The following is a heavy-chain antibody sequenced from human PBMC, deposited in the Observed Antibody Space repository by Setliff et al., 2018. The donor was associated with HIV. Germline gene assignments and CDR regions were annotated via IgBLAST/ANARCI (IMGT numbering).Heavy chain of an antibody. J-gene: IGHJ3*02. CDR1: GDIFSRYG. D-gene: IGHD5-12*01. Sequence: GASVKVSCKASGDIFSRYGISWVRQAPGQGLEWMGGIIPIYGTANSAQKFQGRVTITADESTSTAYMELSTLRSEETAVYFCARDGGYSGHQWFGDAFDIWGQGTMVTVSS. CDR3: ARDGGYSGHQWFGDAFDI. V-gene: IGHV1-69*13. CDR2: IIPIYGTA.